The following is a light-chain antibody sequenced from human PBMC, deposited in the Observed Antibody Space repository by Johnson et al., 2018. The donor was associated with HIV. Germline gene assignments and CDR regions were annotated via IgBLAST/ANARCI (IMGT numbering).Light chain of an antibody. CDR2: ENN. CDR1: SSNIGNNY. CDR3: GTWDSSLISND. J-gene: IGLJ1*01. Sequence: QLVLTQPPSVSAAPGQKVTISCSGSSSNIGNNYVSWYQQLPGTAPKLLIYENNKRPSGIPDRFSGSKSGTSATLGITGLQTGDEADYYCGTWDSSLISNDFGPGTKVTVL. V-gene: IGLV1-51*02.